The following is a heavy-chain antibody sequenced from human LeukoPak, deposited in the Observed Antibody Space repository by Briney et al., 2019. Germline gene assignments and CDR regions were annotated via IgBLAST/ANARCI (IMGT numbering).Heavy chain of an antibody. CDR2: INSDGSST. V-gene: IGHV3-74*01. Sequence: GGSLRLACAASGFTFSSYWMHWVRQGPGKGLVWVSRINSDGSSTSYADSVKGRFTISRDNAKNTLYLQMNSLRAEDTAVYYCARVSTYSAIDYWGQGTLVTVSS. CDR1: GFTFSSYW. CDR3: ARVSTYSAIDY. D-gene: IGHD1-26*01. J-gene: IGHJ4*02.